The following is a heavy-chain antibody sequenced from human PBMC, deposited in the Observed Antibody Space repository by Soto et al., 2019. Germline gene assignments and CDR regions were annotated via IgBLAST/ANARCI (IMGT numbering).Heavy chain of an antibody. CDR2: ISRDGTNK. CDR3: ARPRSGAVADSFDF. Sequence: GGSLRLSCAASGFTFRSYAIHWVRQAPGKGLEWVAVISRDGTNKYYVDSVKGRFTISRDNSKDTVYLQMNSLRDEDSAMFYCARPRSGAVADSFDFWGQGTLVTVSS. D-gene: IGHD3-3*01. CDR1: GFTFRSYA. V-gene: IGHV3-30*04. J-gene: IGHJ4*02.